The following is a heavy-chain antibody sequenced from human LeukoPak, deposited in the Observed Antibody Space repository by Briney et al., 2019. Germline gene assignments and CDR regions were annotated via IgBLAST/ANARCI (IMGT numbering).Heavy chain of an antibody. Sequence: GESLKISCKASGYSFTTYWIGWVRQMPGKGLELMAIIYPGDSDTIYSPSFQGQVTISADKSISTAYLQWSSLKASDTAMYYCATPYTTSSIAYWGQGTLVTVSS. CDR3: ATPYTTSSIAY. J-gene: IGHJ4*02. V-gene: IGHV5-51*01. CDR2: IYPGDSDT. CDR1: GYSFTTYW. D-gene: IGHD6-6*01.